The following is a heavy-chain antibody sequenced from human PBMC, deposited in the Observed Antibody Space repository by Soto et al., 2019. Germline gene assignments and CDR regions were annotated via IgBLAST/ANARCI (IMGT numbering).Heavy chain of an antibody. V-gene: IGHV4-34*01. J-gene: IGHJ6*02. Sequence: SETLSLTCAVYGGSFSGYYWSWIRQPPGKGLEWIGEINHSGSTNYNPSLKSRVTISVDTSKNQFSLKLSSVTAADTAVYYCARIGSGWYGGMYYNGMDVWGQGTTVTVSS. CDR1: GGSFSGYY. CDR3: ARIGSGWYGGMYYNGMDV. D-gene: IGHD6-19*01. CDR2: INHSGST.